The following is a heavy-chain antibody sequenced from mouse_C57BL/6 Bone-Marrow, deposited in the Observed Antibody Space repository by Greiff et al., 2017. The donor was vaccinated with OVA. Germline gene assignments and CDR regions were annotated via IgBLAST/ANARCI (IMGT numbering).Heavy chain of an antibody. V-gene: IGHV1-82*01. J-gene: IGHJ3*01. CDR2: IYPGDGDT. CDR3: ARGACSPFSY. CDR1: GYAFSSSW. D-gene: IGHD6-5*01. Sequence: VKLQESGPELVKPGASVKISCKASGYAFSSSWMNWVKQRPGKGLEWIGRIYPGDGDTNYNGKFKGKATLTADKSASTAYMQLSSLTSEDSAVYFCARGACSPFSYWGQGTLVTVSA.